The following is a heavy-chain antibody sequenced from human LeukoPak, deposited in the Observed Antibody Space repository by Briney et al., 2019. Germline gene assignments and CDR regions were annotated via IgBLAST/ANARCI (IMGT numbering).Heavy chain of an antibody. CDR3: ARSNWNELDY. Sequence: PSETLSLTCTVSGGSISSYYWSWLRQPPGKGLEWIGYIYYSGSTNYNPSLKSRVTISVDTSKNQFSLKLSSVTAADTAVYYCARSNWNELDYWGQGTLVTVSS. CDR2: IYYSGST. D-gene: IGHD1-20*01. CDR1: GGSISSYY. J-gene: IGHJ4*02. V-gene: IGHV4-59*01.